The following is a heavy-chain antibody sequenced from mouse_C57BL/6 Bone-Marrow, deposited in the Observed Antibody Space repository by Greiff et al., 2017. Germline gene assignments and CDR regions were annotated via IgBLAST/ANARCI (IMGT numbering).Heavy chain of an antibody. CDR1: GYTFTNYW. CDR3: ARHDYDPWFAY. V-gene: IGHV1-63*01. Sequence: QVQLQQSGAELVRPGTSVKMSCKASGYTFTNYWIGWAKQRPGHGLEWIGDIYPGGGYTNYNEKFKGKATLTADKSSSTAYMQFRSLTSEDSAIYYCARHDYDPWFAYWGQGTLVTVSA. D-gene: IGHD2-4*01. CDR2: IYPGGGYT. J-gene: IGHJ3*01.